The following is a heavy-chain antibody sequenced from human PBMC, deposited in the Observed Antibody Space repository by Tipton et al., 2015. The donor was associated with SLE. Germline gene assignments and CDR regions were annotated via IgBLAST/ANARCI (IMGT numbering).Heavy chain of an antibody. V-gene: IGHV3-11*01. D-gene: IGHD2/OR15-2a*01. Sequence: GSLRLSCAASGFTFSDYYMSWIRQAPGKGLEWVSYISSSGSTIYYADSVKGRFTISRDNAKNSLYLQMNSLRAEDTAVYYCARDREYPEHFDYWGQGTLVTVSS. J-gene: IGHJ4*02. CDR2: ISSSGSTI. CDR3: ARDREYPEHFDY. CDR1: GFTFSDYY.